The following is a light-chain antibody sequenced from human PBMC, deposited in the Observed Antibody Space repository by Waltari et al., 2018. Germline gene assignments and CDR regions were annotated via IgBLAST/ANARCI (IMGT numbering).Light chain of an antibody. Sequence: ESVLTQSPATLSLSPGERATLSCRASQNVRRYLSRYQLKPGQAPGLLIYDASNRATGIPARFSGSGFGTDFTLTISSLEPEDFAVCCCQQRGNWPWTFGQGTKVET. J-gene: IGKJ1*01. CDR1: QNVRRY. CDR3: QQRGNWPWT. CDR2: DAS. V-gene: IGKV3-11*01.